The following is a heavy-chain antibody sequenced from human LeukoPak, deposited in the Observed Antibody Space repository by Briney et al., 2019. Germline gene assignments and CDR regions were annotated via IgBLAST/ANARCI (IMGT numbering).Heavy chain of an antibody. Sequence: GGSLRLSCAASGFTVSGNFMSWVHQAPGKGLDWVSVIYSDGNTYYADSVRGRFTVSRDNSKDTLYLQINSLGAEDTARYYCARELYCRAGSCSSWGQGTLVTVSS. CDR1: GFTVSGNF. J-gene: IGHJ5*02. CDR3: ARELYCRAGSCSS. CDR2: IYSDGNT. D-gene: IGHD2-15*01. V-gene: IGHV3-66*02.